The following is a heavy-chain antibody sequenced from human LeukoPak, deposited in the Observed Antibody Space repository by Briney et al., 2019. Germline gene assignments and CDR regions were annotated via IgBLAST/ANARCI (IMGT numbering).Heavy chain of an antibody. CDR2: IWYDGSNK. V-gene: IGHV3-33*01. J-gene: IGHJ4*02. D-gene: IGHD3-16*01. CDR1: GFTFSSYG. CDR3: AREFGGGYGGFDY. Sequence: GRSLRLSCAASGFTFSSYGMHWVRQAPGKGLEWVAVIWYDGSNKYYADSVKGRFTISRDNSENTLYLQMNSLRAEDTAVYYCAREFGGGYGGFDYWGQGTLVTVSS.